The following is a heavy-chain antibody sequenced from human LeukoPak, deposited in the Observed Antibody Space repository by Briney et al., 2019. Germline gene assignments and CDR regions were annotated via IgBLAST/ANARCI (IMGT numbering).Heavy chain of an antibody. CDR1: GFTFSDYY. J-gene: IGHJ6*02. CDR2: ISSSKNTI. Sequence: PGGSLRLSCAASGFTFSDYYMSWIRQAPGKGLEWVSFISSSKNTIYYADSVKGRFTISRDSAGNFLYLQMNSLRVEDTAVYYCAREPRSYGMDVWGQGTTVTVSS. CDR3: AREPRSYGMDV. V-gene: IGHV3-11*04.